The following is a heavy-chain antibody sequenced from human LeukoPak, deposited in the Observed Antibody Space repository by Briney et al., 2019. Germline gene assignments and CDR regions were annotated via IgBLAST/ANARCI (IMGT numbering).Heavy chain of an antibody. J-gene: IGHJ3*02. Sequence: SETLSLTYAVSGGSISSGGYSWSWIRQPPGKGLEWIGYIYHSGSTYYNPSLKSRVTISVDRSKNQFSLKLSSVTAADTAVYYCARGRDSSGYYSDAFDIWGQGTMVTVSS. D-gene: IGHD3-22*01. CDR1: GGSISSGGYS. CDR2: IYHSGST. V-gene: IGHV4-30-2*01. CDR3: ARGRDSSGYYSDAFDI.